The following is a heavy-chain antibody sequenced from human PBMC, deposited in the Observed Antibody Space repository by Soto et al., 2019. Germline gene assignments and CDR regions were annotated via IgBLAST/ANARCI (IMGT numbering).Heavy chain of an antibody. CDR1: GFTFSSYA. CDR3: ARDSGYDYPSNWFDP. D-gene: IGHD5-12*01. CDR2: ISYDGSNK. Sequence: QVQLVESGGGVVQPGRSLRLSCAASGFTFSSYAMHWVRQAPGKGLEWVAVISYDGSNKYYADSVKGRFTISRDNSKNTLYLQMNSLRAEDTAVYYCARDSGYDYPSNWFDPWGQGTLVTVSS. V-gene: IGHV3-30-3*01. J-gene: IGHJ5*02.